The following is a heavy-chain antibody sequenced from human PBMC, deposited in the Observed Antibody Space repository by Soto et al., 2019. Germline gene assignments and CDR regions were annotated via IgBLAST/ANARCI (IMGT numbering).Heavy chain of an antibody. V-gene: IGHV4-39*01. Sequence: PSETLSLTCNASGGSITSSGSAWGWIRQSLGKGLEWIGTIDYSGNIYYIPSLKSRITISVDTSKNQISLKLSSVTAADTAVYYCARHIHNQGFEYYFDSWGQGTLVTVSS. J-gene: IGHJ4*02. CDR2: IDYSGNI. CDR3: ARHIHNQGFEYYFDS. D-gene: IGHD1-1*01. CDR1: GGSITSSGSA.